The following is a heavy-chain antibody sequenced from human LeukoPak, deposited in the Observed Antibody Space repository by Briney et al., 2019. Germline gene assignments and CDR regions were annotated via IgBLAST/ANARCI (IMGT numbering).Heavy chain of an antibody. CDR3: AKIPNPITWYFAY. V-gene: IGHV3-23*01. D-gene: IGHD6-13*01. Sequence: GGSLRLSCAASGFTFSSSGMIWVRQAPGKGLEWVSAIISGDTTYYADSVKGRFTISRDNSKNTLYLQMSSLRAEDTAVYYCAKIPNPITWYFAYWAQGPLVTVSS. CDR2: IISGDTT. J-gene: IGHJ4*02. CDR1: GFTFSSSG.